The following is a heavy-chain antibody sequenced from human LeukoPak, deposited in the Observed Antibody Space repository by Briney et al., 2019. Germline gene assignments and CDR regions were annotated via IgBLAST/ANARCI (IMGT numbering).Heavy chain of an antibody. D-gene: IGHD3-10*01. CDR3: ARDLSSWPVNAFDI. V-gene: IGHV4-4*07. CDR1: GGSISSYY. J-gene: IGHJ3*02. CDR2: IYTSGST. Sequence: PSETLSLTCTVSGGSISSYYWSWIRQPAGKGLEWIGRIYTSGSTNYNPSLKRRVTMSVDTSKNQFSLKLSSVTAADTAVYYCARDLSSWPVNAFDIWGQGTMVTVSS.